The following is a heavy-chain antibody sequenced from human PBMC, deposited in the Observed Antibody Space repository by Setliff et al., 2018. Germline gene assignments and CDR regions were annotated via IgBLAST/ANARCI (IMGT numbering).Heavy chain of an antibody. V-gene: IGHV4-59*01. CDR1: SGSINSYY. J-gene: IGHJ6*04. D-gene: IGHD3-3*02. CDR3: ARDGLGAFSLRSMDV. Sequence: SETLSLTCTVSSGSINSYYWSWVRQSPGKGLEWIGFVHFGGSTNYNPSLKSRVTISLDTSKNQFSLQLSSVTAADTAVYYCARDGLGAFSLRSMDVWGKGTTVTVSS. CDR2: VHFGGST.